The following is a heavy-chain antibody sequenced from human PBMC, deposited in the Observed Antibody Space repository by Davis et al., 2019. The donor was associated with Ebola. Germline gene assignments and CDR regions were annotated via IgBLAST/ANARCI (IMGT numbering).Heavy chain of an antibody. CDR2: IIPIFGTA. J-gene: IGHJ3*02. D-gene: IGHD3-22*01. V-gene: IGHV1-69*06. CDR3: ARNPLTMIVFFDAFDI. CDR1: GYTFTSYY. Sequence: SVKVSCKASGYTFTSYYMHWVRQAPGQGLEWMGGIIPIFGTANYAQKFQGRVTITADKSTSTAYMELSSLRSEDTAVYYCARNPLTMIVFFDAFDIWGQGTMVTVSS.